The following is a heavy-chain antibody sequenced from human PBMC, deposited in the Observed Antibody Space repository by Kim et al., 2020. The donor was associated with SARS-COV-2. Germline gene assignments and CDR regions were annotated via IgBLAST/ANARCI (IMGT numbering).Heavy chain of an antibody. CDR1: GFTFSSYG. CDR2: ISYDGSNK. Sequence: GGSLRLSCAASGFTFSSYGMHWVRQAPGKGLEWVAVISYDGSNKYYADSVKGRFTISRDNSKNTLYLQMNSLRAEDTAVYYCAKYGVNRNYYDFWSGYPNNWFDPWGQGTLVTVSS. V-gene: IGHV3-30*18. D-gene: IGHD3-3*01. J-gene: IGHJ5*02. CDR3: AKYGVNRNYYDFWSGYPNNWFDP.